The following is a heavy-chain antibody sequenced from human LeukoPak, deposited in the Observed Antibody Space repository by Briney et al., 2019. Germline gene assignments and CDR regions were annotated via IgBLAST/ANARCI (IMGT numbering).Heavy chain of an antibody. J-gene: IGHJ4*02. V-gene: IGHV4-4*02. D-gene: IGHD3-10*01. CDR1: GGSISSSNW. CDR2: IYHSGST. Sequence: PSETLSLTCAVSGGSISSSNWWSWVRQPPGKGLEWIGEIYHSGSTNYNPSLKSRVTISVDKSKNQFSLKLSSVTAADTAVYYCASYYYTSGSYYRFDYWGQGALVTVSS. CDR3: ASYYYTSGSYYRFDY.